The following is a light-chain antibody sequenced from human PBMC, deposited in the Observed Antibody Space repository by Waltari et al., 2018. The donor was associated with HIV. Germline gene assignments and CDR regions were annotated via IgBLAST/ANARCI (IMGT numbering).Light chain of an antibody. CDR1: SSDVGSYNL. CDR2: EGS. J-gene: IGLJ3*02. V-gene: IGLV2-23*01. Sequence: QSALTQPASVSGSPGQSITISCTGTSSDVGSYNLVSWYQQHPGKATKLMIYEGSKRPSGVSNRFSVSKSGNTASLTISGLQAEDEADYYCCSYAGSSTLVFGGGTKLTVL. CDR3: CSYAGSSTLV.